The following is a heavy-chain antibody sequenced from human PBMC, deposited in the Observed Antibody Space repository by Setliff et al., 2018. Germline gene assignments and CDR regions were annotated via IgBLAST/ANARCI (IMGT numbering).Heavy chain of an antibody. CDR2: ISSSSSYI. CDR3: AKSRGSGAGSWDS. D-gene: IGHD3-10*01. V-gene: IGHV3-21*01. Sequence: GGSLRLSCAASGFTFSSYSMNWVRQAPGKGLEWVSSISSSSSYIYYADSVKGRFTISRDNAKNSLYLQMNSLRAEDTAVYYCAKSRGSGAGSWDSWGQGTLVTVSS. CDR1: GFTFSSYS. J-gene: IGHJ4*02.